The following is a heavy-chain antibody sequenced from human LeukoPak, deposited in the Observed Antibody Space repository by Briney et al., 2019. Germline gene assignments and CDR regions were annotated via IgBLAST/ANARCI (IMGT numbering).Heavy chain of an antibody. Sequence: GGSLRLSCAASGFTFSSYGMHWVRQAPGKGLEWVAVIWYDGSNKYYADSVKGRFTISSDNSKNTLYLQMSSLRAEDTAVYYCARDHGSGRKGWFDPWGQGTLVTVSS. CDR3: ARDHGSGRKGWFDP. D-gene: IGHD3-10*01. CDR2: IWYDGSNK. CDR1: GFTFSSYG. J-gene: IGHJ5*02. V-gene: IGHV3-33*01.